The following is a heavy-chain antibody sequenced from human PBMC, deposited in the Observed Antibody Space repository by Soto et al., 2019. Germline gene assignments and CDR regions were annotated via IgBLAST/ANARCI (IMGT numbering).Heavy chain of an antibody. CDR1: GYTFSNYY. D-gene: IGHD3-16*01. V-gene: IGHV1-46*01. Sequence: QVQLVQSGAEVKKPGASVTVSCKASGYTFSNYYIHWVRQPPGQGLEWMGIINPNGGSTTYAQKLQGRVSMTRDTYTSTVYMELSSLTSEDTALYYCARDGCFSALRIPFCLDVWGQGTTVTVSS. J-gene: IGHJ6*02. CDR3: ARDGCFSALRIPFCLDV. CDR2: INPNGGST.